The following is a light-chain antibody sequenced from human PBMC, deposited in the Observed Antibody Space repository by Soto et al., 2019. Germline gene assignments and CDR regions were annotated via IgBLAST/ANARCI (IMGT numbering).Light chain of an antibody. J-gene: IGKJ1*01. V-gene: IGKV1-39*01. CDR1: QSISNH. Sequence: EIQITQSPSSLSASVEDRVIITCRASQSISNHLNWYQLKPGEAPKLLISAASTLQIGVPSRFGGSGSGTIFTLAISGLQPEDFATYYCQQSYITPWTFGQGTKVDIK. CDR3: QQSYITPWT. CDR2: AAS.